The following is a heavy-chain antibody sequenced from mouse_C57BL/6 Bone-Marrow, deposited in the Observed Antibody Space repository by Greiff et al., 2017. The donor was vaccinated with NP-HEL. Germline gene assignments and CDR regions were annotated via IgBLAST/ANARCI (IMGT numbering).Heavy chain of an antibody. CDR1: GFTFTDYY. V-gene: IGHV7-3*01. D-gene: IGHD1-1*01. CDR2: IRNKANGYTT. J-gene: IGHJ2*01. Sequence: DVMLVESGGGLVQPGGSLSLSCAASGFTFTDYYMSWVRQPPGKALEWLGFIRNKANGYTTEYSASVKGRFTISRDNSQSILYLQMNALRAEDSATYYCARYKGTVVADYWGQGTTLTVSS. CDR3: ARYKGTVVADY.